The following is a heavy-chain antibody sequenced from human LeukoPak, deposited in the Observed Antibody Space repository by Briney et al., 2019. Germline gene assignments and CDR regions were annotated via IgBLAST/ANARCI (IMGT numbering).Heavy chain of an antibody. V-gene: IGHV3-23*01. Sequence: PGGSLRLSCAASGFTFSSYAMSWVRQAPGKGLEWVSAISGSGGSTYYADSVKGRFTISRDNSKNTLYLQMNSLRAEDTAVYYCAKVSWYYDSSGYLDYWGQGTLVTVSS. CDR2: ISGSGGST. CDR3: AKVSWYYDSSGYLDY. J-gene: IGHJ4*02. CDR1: GFTFSSYA. D-gene: IGHD3-22*01.